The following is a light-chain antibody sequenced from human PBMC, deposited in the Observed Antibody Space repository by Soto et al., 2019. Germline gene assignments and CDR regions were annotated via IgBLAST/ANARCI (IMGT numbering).Light chain of an antibody. CDR3: QQRSNWPPLT. J-gene: IGKJ5*01. CDR1: QSVSSY. V-gene: IGKV3-11*01. CDR2: DAS. Sequence: VFTQYPATLSLSPGERATRSCRASQSVSSYLAWYQQKPGQAPRLLIYDASNRATGIPARFSGSGSGTDFTLTISSLEPEDIAVYYCQQRSNWPPLTFGQGTRLEIK.